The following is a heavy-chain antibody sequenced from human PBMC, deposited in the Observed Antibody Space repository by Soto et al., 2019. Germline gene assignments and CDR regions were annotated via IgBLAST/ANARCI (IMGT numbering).Heavy chain of an antibody. D-gene: IGHD6-19*01. J-gene: IGHJ4*02. CDR1: GGSISNYY. CDR2: IYYTGST. V-gene: IGHV4-59*01. CDR3: ARGRHGLEY. Sequence: QVQLQESGPGLVKPSETLSLTCTVSGGSISNYYWSWIRQPPGKGLEWIGYIYYTGSTNYNPSLKSRGTISVDTSENQFSLRLSSVTAADTAIYYCARGRHGLEYWGQGTLVTVSS.